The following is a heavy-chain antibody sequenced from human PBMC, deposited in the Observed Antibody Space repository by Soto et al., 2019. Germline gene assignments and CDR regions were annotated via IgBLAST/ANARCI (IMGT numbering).Heavy chain of an antibody. CDR2: IYYSGST. J-gene: IGHJ4*02. CDR1: GGSISSGGYS. Sequence: PSETLSLTCAVSGGSISSGGYSWSWIRQPPGKGLECIGYIYYSGSTNYNPSLKSRVTISVDTSKNQFSLKLSSVTAADTAVYYCARRWGSAAEYWGQGTLVTVSS. V-gene: IGHV4-61*08. D-gene: IGHD2-15*01. CDR3: ARRWGSAAEY.